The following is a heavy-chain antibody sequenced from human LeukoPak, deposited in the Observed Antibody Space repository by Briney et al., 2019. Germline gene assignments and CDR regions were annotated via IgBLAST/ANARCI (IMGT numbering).Heavy chain of an antibody. D-gene: IGHD6-13*01. CDR2: ISSSSDYI. V-gene: IGHV3-21*01. CDR3: ARTGSSWYRAIY. Sequence: GGSLRLSCAASGFTFNNYIMNWVRQAPGKGLEWVSSISSSSDYIYYADSVKGRFTISRDNAKNSLYLQMNSLRAEDTAVYYCARTGSSWYRAIYWGQGTLVTVSS. J-gene: IGHJ4*02. CDR1: GFTFNNYI.